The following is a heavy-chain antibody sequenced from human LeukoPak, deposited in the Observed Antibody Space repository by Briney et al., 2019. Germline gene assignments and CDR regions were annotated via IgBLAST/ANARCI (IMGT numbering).Heavy chain of an antibody. V-gene: IGHV3-7*01. Sequence: SGGSLRLSCAAPGFMFSSYWMTWVRQAPGKGLEWVANINQDGSETYYVDSVKGRFTISRDNAKNSLYLQMNSLRAEDTAVYYCARDIGSGRSPTDYWGQGTLVTVSS. CDR3: ARDIGSGRSPTDY. D-gene: IGHD6-19*01. J-gene: IGHJ4*02. CDR1: GFMFSSYW. CDR2: INQDGSET.